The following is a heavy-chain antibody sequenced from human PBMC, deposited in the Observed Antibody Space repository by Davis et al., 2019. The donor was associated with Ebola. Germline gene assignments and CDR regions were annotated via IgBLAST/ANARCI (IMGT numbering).Heavy chain of an antibody. CDR2: IIPLFCTP. D-gene: IGHD5-12*01. CDR3: AFPGGGLGYDFGYFYAMGV. V-gene: IGHV1-69*13. J-gene: IGHJ6*02. CDR1: GGTFNNFA. Sequence: AASVTVSCQASGGTFNNFAISWVRQAPGQGLEWMGGIIPLFCTPHYAQKFQGRLTITADESTTTAYMELSSLRSEDTAVYYCAFPGGGLGYDFGYFYAMGVWGQGTTVTVSS.